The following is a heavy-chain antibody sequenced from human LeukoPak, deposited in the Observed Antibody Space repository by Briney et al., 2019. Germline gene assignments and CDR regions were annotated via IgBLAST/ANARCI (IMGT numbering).Heavy chain of an antibody. D-gene: IGHD2-15*01. J-gene: IGHJ4*02. CDR2: ISGSGGST. Sequence: GGSLRLSCAASGFTFSSYAMSWVRQAPGKGLEWVSAISGSGGSTYYADSVKGRFTISRDNSKSTLYLQMNSLRAEDTAVYYCAKTGSDGGNYGYWGQGTLVTVSS. CDR3: AKTGSDGGNYGY. CDR1: GFTFSSYA. V-gene: IGHV3-23*01.